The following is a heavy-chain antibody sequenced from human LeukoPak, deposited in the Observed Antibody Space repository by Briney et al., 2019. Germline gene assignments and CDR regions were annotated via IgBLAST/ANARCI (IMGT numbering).Heavy chain of an antibody. D-gene: IGHD3-3*01. CDR1: GCTFSSYG. J-gene: IGHJ4*02. CDR3: ARVNIRITIFGVVIIEKGFDY. V-gene: IGHV1-18*01. CDR2: ISAYNGNT. Sequence: ASVKVSCKASGCTFSSYGISWVRQAPGQGLEWLGWISAYNGNTNYAQKLQGRVTMTTDTSTSTAYMELRSLRSDDTAVYYCARVNIRITIFGVVIIEKGFDYWGQGTLVTVSS.